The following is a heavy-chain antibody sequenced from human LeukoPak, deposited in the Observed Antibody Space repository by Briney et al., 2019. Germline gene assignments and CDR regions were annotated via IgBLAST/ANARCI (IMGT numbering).Heavy chain of an antibody. Sequence: GGSLRLSCAVSGFTFRTYSMNWVRQAPGKGLEWVSYISTTSSTIFYADSVKGRFAISRDNAKNSLYLQMNSLRDEDTAVYYCARRRYGLGSYSDAFDIWGQGTMVTVSS. V-gene: IGHV3-48*02. CDR1: GFTFRTYS. J-gene: IGHJ3*02. CDR3: ARRRYGLGSYSDAFDI. D-gene: IGHD3-10*01. CDR2: ISTTSSTI.